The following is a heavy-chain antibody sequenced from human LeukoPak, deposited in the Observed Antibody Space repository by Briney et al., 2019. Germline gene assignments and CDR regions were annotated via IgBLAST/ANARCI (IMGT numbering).Heavy chain of an antibody. CDR1: GFTVSNNY. J-gene: IGHJ4*02. V-gene: IGHV3-53*01. CDR3: ARASYSSGWYYFDY. D-gene: IGHD6-19*01. CDR2: IYSGGST. Sequence: PGGSLRLSCAASGFTVSNNYMSWVRQAPAKGLEWVSVIYSGGSTYYADSVKGRFTISRDNSKNTLYLQMNSLRAEDTAVYYCARASYSSGWYYFDYWGQGTLVTVSS.